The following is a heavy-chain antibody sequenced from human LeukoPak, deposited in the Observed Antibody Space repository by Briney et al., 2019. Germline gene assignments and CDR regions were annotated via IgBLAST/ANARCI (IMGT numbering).Heavy chain of an antibody. J-gene: IGHJ1*01. Sequence: PSETLSPTCTVSGGSISSYYWSWIRRPPGKGLEWIGYIYYTGSSSYNPSLKSRVTISTDTSKNQISLKLSSVTAADTAVYYCARQGESYAGAEYFQHWGQGTLVTVSS. D-gene: IGHD1-26*01. CDR1: GGSISSYY. CDR2: IYYTGSS. V-gene: IGHV4-59*08. CDR3: ARQGESYAGAEYFQH.